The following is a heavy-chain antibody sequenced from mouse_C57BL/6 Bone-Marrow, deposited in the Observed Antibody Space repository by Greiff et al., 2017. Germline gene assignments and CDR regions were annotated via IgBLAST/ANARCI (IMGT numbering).Heavy chain of an antibody. J-gene: IGHJ3*01. CDR3: AREGYDSWFAY. D-gene: IGHD2-4*01. Sequence: QVQLQQSGAELVMPGASVKLSCKASGYTFTSYWMHWVKQRPGQGLEWIGEIDPSDSYTNYNQKFKGKSTLTVDKSSSTAYMQLSSLPSEDSAVYYCAREGYDSWFAYWGQGTLVTVSA. CDR2: IDPSDSYT. V-gene: IGHV1-69*01. CDR1: GYTFTSYW.